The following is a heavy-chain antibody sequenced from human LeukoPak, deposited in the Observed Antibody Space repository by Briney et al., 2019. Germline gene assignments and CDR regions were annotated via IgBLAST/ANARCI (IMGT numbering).Heavy chain of an antibody. D-gene: IGHD6-13*01. CDR1: GGTFSSYA. V-gene: IGHV1-69*05. CDR3: ARAREGYSGSWYTWFDP. CDR2: IIPIFGTA. J-gene: IGHJ5*02. Sequence: SVKVSCKASGGTFSSYAISWVRQAPGQGLEWMGGIIPIFGTANYAQKLQGRVTMTTDTSTSTAYMELRSLRSDDTAVYYCARAREGYSGSWYTWFDPWGQGTLVTVSS.